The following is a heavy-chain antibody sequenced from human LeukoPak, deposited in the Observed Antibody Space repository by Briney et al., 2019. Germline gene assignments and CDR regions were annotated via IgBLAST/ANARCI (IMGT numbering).Heavy chain of an antibody. CDR3: ARHPYYYDSSGLGAFDI. CDR1: GGSISSGGYS. J-gene: IGHJ3*02. Sequence: SQTLSLTCAVSGGSISSGGYSWSWIRQPPGKGLEWIGYIYYSGSTNYNPSLKSRVTISVDTSKNQFSLKLSSVTAADTAVYYCARHPYYYDSSGLGAFDIWGQGTMVTVSS. D-gene: IGHD3-22*01. V-gene: IGHV4-30-2*01. CDR2: IYYSGST.